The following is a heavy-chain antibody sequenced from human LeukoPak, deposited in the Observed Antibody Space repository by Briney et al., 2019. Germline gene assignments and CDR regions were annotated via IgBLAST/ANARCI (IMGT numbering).Heavy chain of an antibody. CDR3: ARHRNSSGRNWFDP. J-gene: IGHJ5*02. D-gene: IGHD6-19*01. CDR1: GGSISSSSYY. Sequence: SETLSLTCTVSGGSISSSSYYWGWIRQPPGKGLEWIGSIYYSGSTYYNPSLKSRVTISVDTSKNQFSLKLSSVTAADTAVYYCARHRNSSGRNWFDPWGQETLVTVSS. CDR2: IYYSGST. V-gene: IGHV4-39*01.